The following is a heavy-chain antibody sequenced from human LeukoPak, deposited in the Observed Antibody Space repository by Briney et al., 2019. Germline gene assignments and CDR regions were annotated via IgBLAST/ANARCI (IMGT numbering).Heavy chain of an antibody. J-gene: IGHJ4*02. V-gene: IGHV4-39*01. D-gene: IGHD5/OR15-5a*01. CDR2: MFYSGST. CDR1: GASISCGNYH. Sequence: TSETLSLTCTVSGASISCGNYHGAWMRQPPGKGPEWIGSMFYSGSTYSKPYVTSRVTISLDTSKNPFSLRVTSVTAADTAVYYCARHPTRRDVYDHLDYWGQGTLVTVSS. CDR3: ARHPTRRDVYDHLDY.